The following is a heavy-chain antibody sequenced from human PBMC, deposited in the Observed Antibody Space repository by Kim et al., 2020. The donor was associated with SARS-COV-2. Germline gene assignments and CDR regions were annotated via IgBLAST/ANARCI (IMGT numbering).Heavy chain of an antibody. V-gene: IGHV3-43*01. CDR3: AKEGEYYDSSGYYYPLFDY. J-gene: IGHJ4*01. Sequence: GRFTISRDNSKNSLYLQMNSLRTEDTALYYCAKEGEYYDSSGYYYPLFDYWGHGTLVTVSS. D-gene: IGHD3-22*01.